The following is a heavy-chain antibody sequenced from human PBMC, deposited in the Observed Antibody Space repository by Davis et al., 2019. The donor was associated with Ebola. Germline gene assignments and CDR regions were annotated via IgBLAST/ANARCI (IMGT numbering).Heavy chain of an antibody. D-gene: IGHD6-19*01. CDR1: GFTFSSYW. CDR2: INWNGGST. Sequence: PGGSLRLSCAASGFTFSSYWMHWVRQAPGKGLEWVSGINWNGGSTGYADSVKGRFTISRDNAKNSLYLQMNSLRAEDTALYHCARERSVAVAGTGYAFDIWGQGTMVTVSS. V-gene: IGHV3-20*01. J-gene: IGHJ3*02. CDR3: ARERSVAVAGTGYAFDI.